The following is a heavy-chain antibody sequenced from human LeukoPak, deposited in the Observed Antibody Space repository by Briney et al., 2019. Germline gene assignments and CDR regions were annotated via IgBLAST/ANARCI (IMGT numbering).Heavy chain of an antibody. J-gene: IGHJ4*02. CDR2: ISYDGSNK. Sequence: GGTLRLSCAASGFTFSSYAMHWVRQAPGKGLEWVAVISYDGSNKYYADSVKGRFTISRDNSKHTLYLQMNSLRAEDTAVYYCARLYGSGSYYIDYWGQGTLVTVSS. CDR1: GFTFSSYA. CDR3: ARLYGSGSYYIDY. D-gene: IGHD3-10*01. V-gene: IGHV3-30-3*01.